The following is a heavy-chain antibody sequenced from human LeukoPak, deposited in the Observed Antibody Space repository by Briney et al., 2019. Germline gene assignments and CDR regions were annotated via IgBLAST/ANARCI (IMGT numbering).Heavy chain of an antibody. CDR2: IFSNCDT. V-gene: IGHV3-53*01. J-gene: IGHJ4*02. CDR3: TRDQMNY. Sequence: GGSLRLSCTASEFTVSRNYMLWVRQAQGKGLEWVSLIFSNCDTHYADSVKGRFTISRDTSKNTVSLQMNSPRVEDTAMYYCTRDQMNYWGQGTLVTVSS. D-gene: IGHD5-24*01. CDR1: EFTVSRNY.